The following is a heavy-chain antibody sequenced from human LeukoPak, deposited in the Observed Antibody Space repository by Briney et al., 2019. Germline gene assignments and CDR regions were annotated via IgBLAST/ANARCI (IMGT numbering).Heavy chain of an antibody. CDR2: INHSGST. CDR3: ARAVASVSGSHNFDY. CDR1: GGSFSGYY. Sequence: SETLSLTCAVYGGSFSGYYWSWIRQPPGKGLEWIGEINHSGSTNYNPSLKSRVTISVDTSKNQFSLKLSSVTAADTAVYYCARAVASVSGSHNFDYWGQGTLVTVSS. V-gene: IGHV4-34*01. D-gene: IGHD1-26*01. J-gene: IGHJ4*02.